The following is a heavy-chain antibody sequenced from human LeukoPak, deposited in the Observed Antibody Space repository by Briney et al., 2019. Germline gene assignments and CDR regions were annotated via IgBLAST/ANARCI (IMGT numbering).Heavy chain of an antibody. CDR1: GGSFSGYY. Sequence: ASETLSLTCAVYGGSFSGYYWSWIRQPPGKGLEWIGEINHSGSTNYNPSLKSRVTISVDTSKNQFSLKLSSVTAADTAVYYCARDGGIVVPSVWGQGTLVTVSS. CDR2: INHSGST. J-gene: IGHJ4*02. V-gene: IGHV4-34*01. D-gene: IGHD2-21*01. CDR3: ARDGGIVVPSV.